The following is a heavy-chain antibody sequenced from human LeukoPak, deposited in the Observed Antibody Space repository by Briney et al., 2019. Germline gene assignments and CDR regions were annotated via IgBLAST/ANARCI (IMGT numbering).Heavy chain of an antibody. CDR2: ISTSGTT. D-gene: IGHD3-10*01. J-gene: IGHJ4*02. Sequence: KPSETLSLTCTVSGGSIGNYYCNWIRQPAGKGLEWIGRISTSGTTNYLPSLKSRVTLSLDTSKNQFSLNLRSVTAADTAIYFCARRHPYYYGSGTYSREDWGQGTLVTVSS. V-gene: IGHV4-4*07. CDR1: GGSIGNYY. CDR3: ARRHPYYYGSGTYSRED.